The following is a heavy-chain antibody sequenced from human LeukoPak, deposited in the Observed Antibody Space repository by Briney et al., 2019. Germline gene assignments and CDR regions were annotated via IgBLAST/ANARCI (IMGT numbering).Heavy chain of an antibody. CDR3: ARGTYRGAPYYYYYMDV. CDR2: MNPISGNT. V-gene: IGHV1-8*01. D-gene: IGHD3-10*01. J-gene: IGHJ6*03. CDR1: GYTFTSYD. Sequence: ASVKVSCKASGYTFTSYDINWVRQATGQGLEWMGWMNPISGNTGYAQKFQGRVTMTRNTSISTAYMELSSLRSEDTAVYYCARGTYRGAPYYYYYMDVWGKGTTVTVSS.